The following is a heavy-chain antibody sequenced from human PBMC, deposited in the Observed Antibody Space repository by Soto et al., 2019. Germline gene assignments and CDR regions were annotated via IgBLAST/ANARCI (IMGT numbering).Heavy chain of an antibody. D-gene: IGHD6-19*01. V-gene: IGHV3-53*01. CDR1: GFTVSTYN. CDR3: AKERREVVSGTGDS. CDR2: TYSGGST. J-gene: IGHJ4*02. Sequence: GGSLRLSCAASGFTVSTYNMIWVRQAPVKGLEWVSVTYSGGSTQYAESVKGRFTVSRDNSKNALFLEMNSLRAEDTALYYCAKERREVVSGTGDSWGRGTLVTVSS.